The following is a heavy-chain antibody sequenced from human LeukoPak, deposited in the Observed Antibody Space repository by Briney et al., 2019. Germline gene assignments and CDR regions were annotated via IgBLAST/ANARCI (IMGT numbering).Heavy chain of an antibody. Sequence: GGSLRLSCAASGFTFSSFWMGWVRQAPGKGLDWVANINQYGSEIHYVDSVQGRFTISRDNFKSSLYLQMNSLRAEDTAVYFCATGSDGGYWGQGTLVTVSS. J-gene: IGHJ4*02. CDR2: INQYGSEI. CDR3: ATGSDGGY. V-gene: IGHV3-7*01. CDR1: GFTFSSFW. D-gene: IGHD2-8*02.